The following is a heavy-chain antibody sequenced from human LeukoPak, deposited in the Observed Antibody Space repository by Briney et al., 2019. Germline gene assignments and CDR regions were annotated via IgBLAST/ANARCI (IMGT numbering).Heavy chain of an antibody. Sequence: SVKVSCKASGGTFSSYAISWVRQAPGQGLEWMGGIIPIFGTANYAQKFQGRVTIITDESTSTAYMELSSLRSEDTAVYYCARAVAPLIYDSSGSNWFDPWGQGTLVTVSS. CDR3: ARAVAPLIYDSSGSNWFDP. CDR2: IIPIFGTA. D-gene: IGHD3-22*01. J-gene: IGHJ5*02. V-gene: IGHV1-69*05. CDR1: GGTFSSYA.